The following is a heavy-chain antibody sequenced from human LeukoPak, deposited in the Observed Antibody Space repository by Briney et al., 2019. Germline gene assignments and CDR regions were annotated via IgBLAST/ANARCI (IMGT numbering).Heavy chain of an antibody. Sequence: PSETLSLTCTVSGGSIISYYWSWIRQPPGKGLEWIGYIYYSGSTNYNPSLKSRVTISVDTSKNQFSLKLSSATAADTAVYYCARAPRGYYYYMDVWGKGTTVTVSS. V-gene: IGHV4-59*01. CDR1: GGSIISYY. CDR2: IYYSGST. J-gene: IGHJ6*03. D-gene: IGHD3-10*01. CDR3: ARAPRGYYYYMDV.